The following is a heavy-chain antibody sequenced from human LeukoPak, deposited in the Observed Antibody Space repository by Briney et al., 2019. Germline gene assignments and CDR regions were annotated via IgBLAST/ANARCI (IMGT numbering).Heavy chain of an antibody. V-gene: IGHV3-23*01. CDR2: ISGSGRST. CDR3: ARVTGRIQIWPQPFGDGMDV. Sequence: EGSLRLSCAAPRFTLSSYVMSWVRQAPGKGLECVAAISGSGRSTYYADSVKGRFTISREDSKNTLYLQMNSLRAEDTAIYYCARVTGRIQIWPQPFGDGMDVWGQGTTVTVSS. D-gene: IGHD5-18*01. J-gene: IGHJ6*02. CDR1: RFTLSSYV.